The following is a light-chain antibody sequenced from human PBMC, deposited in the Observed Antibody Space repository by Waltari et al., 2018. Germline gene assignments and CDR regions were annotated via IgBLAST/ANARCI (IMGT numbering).Light chain of an antibody. J-gene: IGKJ4*01. CDR2: TAS. V-gene: IGKV1-39*01. CDR3: QQSYSTPLT. Sequence: DIQMTQSPSSLSASVGDRVTITCRASQSISSYLNWYQHKPGIAPKVLIYTASSLQTGVPSRFSGSGSGADFTLTISSLQPEDFATYYCQQSYSTPLTFGGGTKVEIK. CDR1: QSISSY.